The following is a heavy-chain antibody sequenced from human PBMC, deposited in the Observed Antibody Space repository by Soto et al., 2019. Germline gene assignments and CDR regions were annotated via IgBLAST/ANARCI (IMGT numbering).Heavy chain of an antibody. Sequence: GESLKISCKGSGYSFSNYWIAWVRQMPGKGLEWMGIIYPGDSDTRYSPSFQGQVTISADRSISTTYLQWSSLKASDTAMYYCGRQWAYSGSGSYFPGAGGIDVWGKGSTVTGPS. J-gene: IGHJ6*04. V-gene: IGHV5-51*01. CDR3: GRQWAYSGSGSYFPGAGGIDV. CDR1: GYSFSNYW. CDR2: IYPGDSDT. D-gene: IGHD3-10*01.